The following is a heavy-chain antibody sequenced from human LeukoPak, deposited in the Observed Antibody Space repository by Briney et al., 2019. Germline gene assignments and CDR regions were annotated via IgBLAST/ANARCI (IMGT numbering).Heavy chain of an antibody. D-gene: IGHD4-17*01. Sequence: GGSLRLSCAASGLTVSSNYMSWVRQAPGKGLEWVSVIYSGGSTYYADSVKGRFTISRDNSKNTLYLQMNSLRAEDTAVYYCARTGGYYGYYFDYWGQGTLVTVSS. CDR1: GLTVSSNY. V-gene: IGHV3-53*01. J-gene: IGHJ4*02. CDR3: ARTGGYYGYYFDY. CDR2: IYSGGST.